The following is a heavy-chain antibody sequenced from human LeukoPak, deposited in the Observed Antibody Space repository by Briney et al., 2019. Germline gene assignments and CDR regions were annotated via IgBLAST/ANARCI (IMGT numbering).Heavy chain of an antibody. D-gene: IGHD6-19*01. CDR2: ISGGGGST. Sequence: GGSLRLSCAASGFTFSSSAMSWVRQAPGKGLEWLSTISGGGGSTYYADSVKGRFTISRDNSKNTLYLHMKSLRAEDTAVYYCAKDATYSSGQILSWGQGTLVTVSS. V-gene: IGHV3-23*01. CDR1: GFTFSSSA. J-gene: IGHJ4*02. CDR3: AKDATYSSGQILS.